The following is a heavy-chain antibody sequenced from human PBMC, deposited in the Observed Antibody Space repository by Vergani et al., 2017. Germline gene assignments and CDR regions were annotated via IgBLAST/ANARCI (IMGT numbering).Heavy chain of an antibody. Sequence: QVQLVQSGAEVKKPGSSVKVSCKASGGTFSSYTISWVRQAPGQGLEWMGRIIPILGIANYAQKFQGRVTITADKSTSTAYMELSSLRSEDTAVYYCARDHYGSGIVADYWGQGTLVTVSS. CDR3: ARDHYGSGIVADY. CDR2: IIPILGIA. J-gene: IGHJ4*02. CDR1: GGTFSSYT. D-gene: IGHD3-10*01. V-gene: IGHV1-69*08.